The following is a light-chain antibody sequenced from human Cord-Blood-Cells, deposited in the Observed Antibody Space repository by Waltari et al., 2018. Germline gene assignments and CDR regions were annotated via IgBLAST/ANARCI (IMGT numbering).Light chain of an antibody. CDR2: YDS. V-gene: IGLV3-21*04. CDR1: NIGSKS. Sequence: SYVLTQPPSVSVAPGKTARITCGGNNIGSKSVNWYQQKPGQAPVLVIYYDSDRPSGIPERFSGSNSGNTATLTISRVEAGDEADYYCQVWDSSSDHYVFGTETKVTVL. J-gene: IGLJ1*01. CDR3: QVWDSSSDHYV.